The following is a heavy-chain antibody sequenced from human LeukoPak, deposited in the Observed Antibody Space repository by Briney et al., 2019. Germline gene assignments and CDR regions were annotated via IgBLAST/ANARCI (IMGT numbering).Heavy chain of an antibody. V-gene: IGHV3-48*03. CDR3: AREQLVEGVDY. Sequence: GGSLRLSCAASGFTFSSYEMNWVRQAPGKGLEWVSYISSSGSTIYYADSVKGRFTISRDNAKNSLYLQINSLRAEDTAVYYCAREQLVEGVDYWGQGTLVTASS. CDR1: GFTFSSYE. D-gene: IGHD6-13*01. J-gene: IGHJ4*02. CDR2: ISSSGSTI.